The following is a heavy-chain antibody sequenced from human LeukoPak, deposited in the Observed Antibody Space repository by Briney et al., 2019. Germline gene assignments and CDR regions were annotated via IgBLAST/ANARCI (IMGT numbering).Heavy chain of an antibody. J-gene: IGHJ4*02. Sequence: GGSLSLSCAAPGLGFIATTLSWFRKAPGKGLHWVSVMFPDGRTYYADSVKGRFTISRDLARNTLLLQMHSLRADDTAVHYCARTNPVYGDYDYWGQGTLVTVSS. V-gene: IGHV3-53*01. D-gene: IGHD4-17*01. CDR3: ARTNPVYGDYDY. CDR2: MFPDGRT. CDR1: GLGFIATT.